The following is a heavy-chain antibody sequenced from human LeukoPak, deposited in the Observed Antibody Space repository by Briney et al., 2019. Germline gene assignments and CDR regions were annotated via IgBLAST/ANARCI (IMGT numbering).Heavy chain of an antibody. V-gene: IGHV3-48*02. J-gene: IGHJ4*02. CDR1: GFTFSTYR. Sequence: PGGSLRLSCAASGFTFSTYRVNWVRQSPGKGLEWVSYISSSSSTIYYAASVKGRFTISRDNAKNSLYLQMNSRRDEHTAVYFCARYSDYWGQGTLVTVSS. CDR3: ARYSDY. D-gene: IGHD4-11*01. CDR2: ISSSSSTI.